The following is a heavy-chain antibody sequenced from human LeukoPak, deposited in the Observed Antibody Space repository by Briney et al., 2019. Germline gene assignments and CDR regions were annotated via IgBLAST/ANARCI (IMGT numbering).Heavy chain of an antibody. V-gene: IGHV1-2*02. Sequence: ASVKVSCKASGYTFTGYYMHWVRQTPGQGLEWMGWINPNSGGTNYAQKFQGRVTMTRDMSTSTAYMELSRLRSDDTAVYYCARGRQQLVQADIAFDYWGQGTLVTVSS. J-gene: IGHJ4*02. CDR1: GYTFTGYY. CDR2: INPNSGGT. CDR3: ARGRQQLVQADIAFDY. D-gene: IGHD6-13*01.